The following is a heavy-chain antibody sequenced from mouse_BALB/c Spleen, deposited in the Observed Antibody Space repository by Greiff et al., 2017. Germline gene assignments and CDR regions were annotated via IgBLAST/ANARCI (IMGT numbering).Heavy chain of an antibody. Sequence: QVQLKESGAELARPGASVKLSCKASGYTFTDYYINWVKQRTGQGLEWIGEIYPGSGNTYYNEKFKGKATLTADKSSSTAYMQLSSLTSEDSAVYFCARSHYYGYWYFDVWGAGTTVTVSS. CDR2: IYPGSGNT. J-gene: IGHJ1*01. CDR3: ARSHYYGYWYFDV. CDR1: GYTFTDYY. V-gene: IGHV1-77*01. D-gene: IGHD1-2*01.